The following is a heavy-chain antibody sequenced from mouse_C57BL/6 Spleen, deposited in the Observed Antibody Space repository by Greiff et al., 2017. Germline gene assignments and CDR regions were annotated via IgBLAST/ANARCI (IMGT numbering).Heavy chain of an antibody. Sequence: EVQLQQSGPVLVKPGASVKMSCKASGYTFTDYYMNWVKQSHGKSLEWIGVINPYNGGTSYNQKFKGKATLTVDKSSSTAYMELNSLTSEDSAVYYCARETTVRGYFDVWGTGTTVTVSS. J-gene: IGHJ1*03. CDR2: INPYNGGT. D-gene: IGHD1-1*01. CDR1: GYTFTDYY. V-gene: IGHV1-19*01. CDR3: ARETTVRGYFDV.